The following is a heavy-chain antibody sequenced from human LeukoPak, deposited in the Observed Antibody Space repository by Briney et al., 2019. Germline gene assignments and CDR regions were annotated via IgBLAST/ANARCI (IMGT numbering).Heavy chain of an antibody. CDR1: GFTFSTYV. CDR3: VRGTGY. V-gene: IGHV3-64D*06. J-gene: IGHJ4*02. Sequence: SGGSLRLSCSVSGFTFSTYVMHWVRQAPGKGLGYVSAISSNGDNTYYADSVKGRFTISRDNSKNTLYLQMSSLRPDDTAVYFCVRGTGYWGQGTLVTVSS. CDR2: ISSNGDNT.